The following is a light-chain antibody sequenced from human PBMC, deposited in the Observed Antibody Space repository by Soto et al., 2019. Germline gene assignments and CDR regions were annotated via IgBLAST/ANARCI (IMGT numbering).Light chain of an antibody. CDR1: QSVNSSH. CDR2: GAY. V-gene: IGKV3-20*01. CDR3: QHYAGSSLT. J-gene: IGKJ4*01. Sequence: EVVLTQSPGTLSLSPGERGTLSCMASQSVNSSHLVWYQQKPGQAPRFLIYGAYRRATGIPDRFSGSGSGTDFTLTISGLEPEDAAVYYCQHYAGSSLTFGGGTKVELK.